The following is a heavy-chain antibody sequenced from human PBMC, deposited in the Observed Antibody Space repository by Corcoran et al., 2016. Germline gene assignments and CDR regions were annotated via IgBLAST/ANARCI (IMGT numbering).Heavy chain of an antibody. V-gene: IGHV3-73*02. D-gene: IGHD3-10*01. CDR2: IRSKANSYAT. CDR1: GFTFSGSA. CDR3: TAPRGRGVIPPPGYYYGMDV. J-gene: IGHJ6*02. Sequence: EVQLVESGGGLVQPGGSLKLSCAASGFTFSGSAMHWVRQASGKGLEWVGRIRSKANSYATAYAASVKGRFTISRDDSKNTAYLQMNSLKTEDKAVDYCTAPRGRGVIPPPGYYYGMDVWGQGTTVTVSS.